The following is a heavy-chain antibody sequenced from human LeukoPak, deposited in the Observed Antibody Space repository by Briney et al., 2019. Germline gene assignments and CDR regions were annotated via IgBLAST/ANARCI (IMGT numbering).Heavy chain of an antibody. J-gene: IGHJ4*02. D-gene: IGHD2-15*01. CDR1: GFTFSSYA. CDR3: ARDGGYCSGGSCPAYYFDY. Sequence: PGGSLRLSCAASGFTFSSYAMHWVRQAPGKGLDYVSAISSNGGSTYYANSVKGRFTISRDNSKNTLYLQMGSLRAEDMAVYYCARDGGYCSGGSCPAYYFDYWGQGTLVTVSS. V-gene: IGHV3-64*01. CDR2: ISSNGGST.